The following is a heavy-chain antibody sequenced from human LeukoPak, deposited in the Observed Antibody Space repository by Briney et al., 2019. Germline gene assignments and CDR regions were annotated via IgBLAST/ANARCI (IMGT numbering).Heavy chain of an antibody. CDR2: ISSSGSTI. CDR1: GFTFSYYY. V-gene: IGHV3-11*01. CDR3: ARAGRTTRYNWFDP. J-gene: IGHJ5*02. Sequence: GGSLRLSCAASGFTFSYYYMSWIRQAPGKRLEWVSYISSSGSTIYYADSVEGRFTISRDNAKNSLYLQMNSLRAEDTAVYYCARAGRTTRYNWFDPWGQGTLVTVSS. D-gene: IGHD4-17*01.